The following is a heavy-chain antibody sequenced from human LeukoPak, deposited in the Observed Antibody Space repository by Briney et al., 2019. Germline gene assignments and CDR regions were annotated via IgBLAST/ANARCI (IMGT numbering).Heavy chain of an antibody. J-gene: IGHJ4*02. CDR1: GHSFTSYW. CDR3: ARTSWFGVDY. V-gene: IGHV5-10-1*01. Sequence: GESLKICCKGSGHSFTSYWISWVRQMPGKGLGWMGRIDPSDSYTNSSPSFEGHVTISADKSISTAYLQWSRLTASDTDMYYCARTSWFGVDYWGQGTLVTVSS. D-gene: IGHD3-10*01. CDR2: IDPSDSYT.